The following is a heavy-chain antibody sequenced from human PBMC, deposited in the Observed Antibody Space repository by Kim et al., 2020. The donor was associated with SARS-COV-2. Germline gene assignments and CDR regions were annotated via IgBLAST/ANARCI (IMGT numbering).Heavy chain of an antibody. V-gene: IGHV3-30*18. Sequence: GGSLRLSCAASGFTFSSYGMHWVRQPPGKGLEWVAVISYDGSKKDYADSVKGRLTVSRDQSKNTLYLQMNSLRAEDTAVYYCVKDRYAGTSGSSDYWGQGTLVTVSS. CDR3: VKDRYAGTSGSSDY. D-gene: IGHD1-1*01. CDR1: GFTFSSYG. CDR2: ISYDGSKK. J-gene: IGHJ4*02.